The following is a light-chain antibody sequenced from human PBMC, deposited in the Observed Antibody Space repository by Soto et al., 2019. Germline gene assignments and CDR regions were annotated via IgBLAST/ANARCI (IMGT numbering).Light chain of an antibody. J-gene: IGKJ1*01. V-gene: IGKV4-1*01. Sequence: DIVMTQSPDSLTVSLGERATINCKSSQSLLYSSNNKNYLAWYQQKPGQPPKLLIYWASTRESGVPDRFSGSWSGTDFTLNISSLQAEDVAVYYCQQYYSSPWTFGQGTKVEIK. CDR2: WAS. CDR1: QSLLYSSNNKNY. CDR3: QQYYSSPWT.